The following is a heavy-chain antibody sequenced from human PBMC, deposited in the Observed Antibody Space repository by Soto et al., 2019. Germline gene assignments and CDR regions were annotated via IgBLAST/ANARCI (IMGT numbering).Heavy chain of an antibody. V-gene: IGHV3-30-3*01. CDR1: GLTFSSYA. J-gene: IGHJ4*02. CDR2: ISYDGSNK. Sequence: QVQLEESGGGVVQPGRSLRLSCAASGLTFSSYAMHWVRQAPGKGLEWVAVISYDGSNKYYADSVKGRFTISRDNSKNTLYLQMNSLRAEDTAVFYCARDHYGLDYWGQGTLVTVSS. CDR3: ARDHYGLDY. D-gene: IGHD4-17*01.